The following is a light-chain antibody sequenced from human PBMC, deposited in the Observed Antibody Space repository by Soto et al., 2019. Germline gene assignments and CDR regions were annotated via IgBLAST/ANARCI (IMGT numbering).Light chain of an antibody. V-gene: IGKV1-5*01. CDR1: QSVSWW. CDR2: DAS. Sequence: IHMTQSPSTPSASVGDRVTLTFRASQSVSWWLAWYQQKPGKAPKLLIYDASSLESGVPSRFSGSGSGTEFTLTISSLQPDDFATYYCQQYNSYWTFGQGTKVDI. J-gene: IGKJ1*01. CDR3: QQYNSYWT.